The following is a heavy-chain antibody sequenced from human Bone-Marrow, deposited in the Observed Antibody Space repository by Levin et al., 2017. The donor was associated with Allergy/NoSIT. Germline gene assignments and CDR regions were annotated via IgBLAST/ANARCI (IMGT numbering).Heavy chain of an antibody. D-gene: IGHD2-21*02. V-gene: IGHV2-5*02. CDR2: IYWDDDK. J-gene: IGHJ5*02. CDR3: AHRNCRGDCFSKNWFDP. CDR1: GFALSTSGMG. Sequence: SGPTLVKPTQTLTLTCTFSGFALSTSGMGVAWIRQPPGKALEWLALIYWDDDKRYNPSLKSRLTIAKDTSKNQVVLTMTNMDPVDTATYYGAHRNCRGDCFSKNWFDPWGQGTLVTVSS.